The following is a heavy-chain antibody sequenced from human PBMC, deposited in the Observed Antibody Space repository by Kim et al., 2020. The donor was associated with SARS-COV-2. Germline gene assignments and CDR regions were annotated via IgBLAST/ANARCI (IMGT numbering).Heavy chain of an antibody. CDR3: ARDPQTYYYGSGTKLYYYGVDV. D-gene: IGHD3-10*01. CDR2: IYHSGST. V-gene: IGHV4-4*02. CDR1: GGSISSSNW. Sequence: SETLSLTCAVSGGSISSSNWWSWVRQPPGKGLEWIGEIYHSGSTNYNPSLKSRVTISVDKSKNQFSLKLSSVTAADTAVYYCARDPQTYYYGSGTKLYYYGVDVWGQGTTVTVSS. J-gene: IGHJ6*02.